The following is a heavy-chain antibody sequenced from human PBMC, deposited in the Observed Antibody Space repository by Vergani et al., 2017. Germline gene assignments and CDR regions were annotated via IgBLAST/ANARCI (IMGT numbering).Heavy chain of an antibody. Sequence: QVQLVESGGGVVQPGRSLRLSCAASGFTFSSYGMHWVRQAPGKGLEWVAVIWYDGSNKYYADSVKGRFTISRDNSKNTLYLQMNSLRAEDTAVYYCAKGSLAGFMSGWFDPWGQGTLVTVSS. D-gene: IGHD3-16*01. CDR3: AKGSLAGFMSGWFDP. CDR2: IWYDGSNK. CDR1: GFTFSSYG. V-gene: IGHV3-33*06. J-gene: IGHJ5*02.